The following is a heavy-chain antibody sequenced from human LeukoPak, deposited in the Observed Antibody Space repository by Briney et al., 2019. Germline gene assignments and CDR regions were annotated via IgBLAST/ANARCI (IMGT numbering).Heavy chain of an antibody. CDR1: GYSFTGYY. J-gene: IGHJ4*02. D-gene: IGHD3-10*01. Sequence: ASVKVSCKTSGYSFTGYYIHWVRQAPGQGLEWMGWINPNSGGANYAQKLQGRVTMTTDTSTSTAYMELRSLRSDDTAVYYCARDWTYYGSGIGRGGYWGQGTLVTVSS. CDR3: ARDWTYYGSGIGRGGY. CDR2: INPNSGGA. V-gene: IGHV1-2*02.